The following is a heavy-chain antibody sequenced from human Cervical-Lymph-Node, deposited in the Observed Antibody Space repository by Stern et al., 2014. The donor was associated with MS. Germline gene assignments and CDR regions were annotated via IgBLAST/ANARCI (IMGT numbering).Heavy chain of an antibody. CDR2: IWYDGSNT. Sequence: VQLVESGGGVVQPGRSLRLSCAASGFTFSSYGMHWVRQAPGTGLEWVAVIWYDGSNTYYADSVKGRFTLSRDKSKHTLYMRMHSLRAEDTAVYYCARDATPSYYYYNGMDVWGQGTTVTVSS. CDR3: ARDATPSYYYYNGMDV. D-gene: IGHD2-2*01. J-gene: IGHJ6*02. V-gene: IGHV3-33*01. CDR1: GFTFSSYG.